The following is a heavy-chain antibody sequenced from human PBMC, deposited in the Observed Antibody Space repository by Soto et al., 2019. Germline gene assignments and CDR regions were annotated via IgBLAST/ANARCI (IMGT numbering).Heavy chain of an antibody. CDR2: ISGSGDST. V-gene: IGHV3-23*01. Sequence: SLRLSCAASGFTFSSYAMSWVRQAPGKGLEWVSAISGSGDSTYYADSVKGRFTISRDNSKNTLYLQMNSLRAEDTAVYYCAKDPDYYDSSGYFDYWGQGTLVTVSS. D-gene: IGHD3-22*01. CDR1: GFTFSSYA. CDR3: AKDPDYYDSSGYFDY. J-gene: IGHJ4*02.